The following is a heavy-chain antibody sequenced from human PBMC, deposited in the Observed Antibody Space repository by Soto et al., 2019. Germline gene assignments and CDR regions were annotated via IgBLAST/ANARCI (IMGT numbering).Heavy chain of an antibody. D-gene: IGHD1-1*01. CDR1: GYTFTSYG. CDR2: ISAYNGNT. Sequence: ASVKVSCKASGYTFTSYGISWVRQAPGQGLEWMGWISAYNGNTNYAQKLQGRVTMTTDTSTSTAYMELRSLRSDDTAVYCFAGDRYHDGWNAGFDPWGQGTLVTVSS. V-gene: IGHV1-18*04. J-gene: IGHJ5*02. CDR3: AGDRYHDGWNAGFDP.